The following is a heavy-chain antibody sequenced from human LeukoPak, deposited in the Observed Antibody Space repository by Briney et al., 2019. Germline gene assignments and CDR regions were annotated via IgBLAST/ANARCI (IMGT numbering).Heavy chain of an antibody. V-gene: IGHV3-23*01. J-gene: IGHJ4*02. Sequence: PGGSLRLFCAASGFTFTDYAMSWVRQAPGTGLEWVSAISGIGNAIFYASSVKGRFTISRDSSKNTLSLQMSSLRAEDTAVYYCVRHLATSGSYPLDYWGQGTLVTVSS. D-gene: IGHD2-15*01. CDR1: GFTFTDYA. CDR3: VRHLATSGSYPLDY. CDR2: ISGIGNAI.